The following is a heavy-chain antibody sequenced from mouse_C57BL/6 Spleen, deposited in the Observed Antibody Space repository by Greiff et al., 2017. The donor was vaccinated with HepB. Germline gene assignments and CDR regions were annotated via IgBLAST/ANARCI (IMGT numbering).Heavy chain of an antibody. CDR3: AKKLYDGYYHYAMDY. Sequence: QVQLQQSGPGLVQPSQSLSITCTVSGFSLTSYGVHWVRQSPGKGLEWLGVIWRGGSTDYNAAFMSRLSITKDNSKSQVFFKMNSLQADDTAIYYCAKKLYDGYYHYAMDYWGQGTSVTVSS. CDR2: IWRGGST. J-gene: IGHJ4*01. V-gene: IGHV2-5*01. D-gene: IGHD2-3*01. CDR1: GFSLTSYG.